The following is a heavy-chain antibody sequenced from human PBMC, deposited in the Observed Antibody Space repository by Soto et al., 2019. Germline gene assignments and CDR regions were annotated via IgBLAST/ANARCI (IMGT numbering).Heavy chain of an antibody. Sequence: GGSLRLSCAASGFTFSSYSMNWVRQAPGKGLEWVSYISSSSNIYYADSVKGRFTISRHDSTNTVFLQMNSLTAEDTAVYYCARDGPYYYASRMDVWGQGTTVTVSS. CDR3: ARDGPYYYASRMDV. CDR2: ISSSSNI. D-gene: IGHD3-10*01. J-gene: IGHJ6*02. V-gene: IGHV3-48*01. CDR1: GFTFSSYS.